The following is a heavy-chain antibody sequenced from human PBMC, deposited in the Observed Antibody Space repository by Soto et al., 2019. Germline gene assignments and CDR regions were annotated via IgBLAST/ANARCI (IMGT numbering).Heavy chain of an antibody. D-gene: IGHD2-15*01. CDR3: ARDLGYCRSGTCYREWFDP. J-gene: IGHJ5*02. CDR2: VSGDNGHT. V-gene: IGHV1-18*01. Sequence: QVQLVQCGAEVKKPGASVKVSCRASCYTFTTHGISWVRQAPGQGIEWMGWVSGDNGHTNYAQSLQGRVTMTTDTSTNTAYMELRSLRSDDTAVYYCARDLGYCRSGTCYREWFDPWGQGTLVTVSS. CDR1: CYTFTTHG.